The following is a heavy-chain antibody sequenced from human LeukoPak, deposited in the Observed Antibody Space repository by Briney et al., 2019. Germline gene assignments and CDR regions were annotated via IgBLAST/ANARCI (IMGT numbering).Heavy chain of an antibody. CDR1: GYTFNNHY. CDR2: INPSGGST. D-gene: IGHD6-6*01. Sequence: ASVKVSCKASGYTFNNHYMYWVRQAPGQGLEWMGVINPSGGSTSYAQKFQGRVTMTRDTSTSTVYMELSSLRSEDTAVYYCASRAAARYHFDYWGQGTLVTVSS. J-gene: IGHJ4*02. V-gene: IGHV1-46*02. CDR3: ASRAAARYHFDY.